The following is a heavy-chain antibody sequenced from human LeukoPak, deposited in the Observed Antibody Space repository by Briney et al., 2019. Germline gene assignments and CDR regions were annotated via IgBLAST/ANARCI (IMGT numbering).Heavy chain of an antibody. CDR1: GGSVSGYY. V-gene: IGHV4-59*02. Sequence: SETLSLTCVVSGGSVSGYYWGWIRQPPGRGLEWIGYVYYSGSTNYNPSFKSRISISVDTSRNQFSLQLSSVTAADTAVYYCARIHRYCSGGACYVLDNWGQGTLVAVSS. CDR3: ARIHRYCSGGACYVLDN. CDR2: VYYSGST. D-gene: IGHD2-15*01. J-gene: IGHJ4*02.